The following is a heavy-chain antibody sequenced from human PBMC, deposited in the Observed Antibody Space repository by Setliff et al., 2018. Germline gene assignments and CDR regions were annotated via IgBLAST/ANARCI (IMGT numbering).Heavy chain of an antibody. CDR1: GASISSGSY. CDR2: IRGSGGST. V-gene: IGHV3-23*01. J-gene: IGHJ4*02. Sequence: ETLSLTCTVSGASISSGSYYWSWIRQPAGKGLEWLSAIRGSGGSTLYADSVKGRFTISRDNSKNSLYLQMNSLRAEDTAVYYCAKDGVGPTYTYFFDYWGQGTQVTVSS. D-gene: IGHD1-26*01. CDR3: AKDGVGPTYTYFFDY.